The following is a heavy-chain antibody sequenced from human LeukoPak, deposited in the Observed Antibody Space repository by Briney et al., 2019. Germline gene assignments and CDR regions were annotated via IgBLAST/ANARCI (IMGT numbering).Heavy chain of an antibody. CDR3: ARDYGPGGYSYGYGDY. CDR2: ISSSSSTI. Sequence: GGSXRXSXAXSGFTFSSYSMNWVRQAPGKGLEWVSYISSSSSTIYYADSVKGRFTISRDNAKNSLYLQMNSLRDEDTAVYYCARDYGPGGYSYGYGDYWGQGTLVTVSS. J-gene: IGHJ4*02. V-gene: IGHV3-48*02. D-gene: IGHD5-18*01. CDR1: GFTFSSYS.